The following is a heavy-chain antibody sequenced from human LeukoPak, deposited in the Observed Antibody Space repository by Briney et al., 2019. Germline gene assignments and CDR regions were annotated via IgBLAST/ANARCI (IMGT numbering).Heavy chain of an antibody. D-gene: IGHD3-3*01. CDR2: IKKDGSEK. J-gene: IGHJ4*02. Sequence: SGGSLRLSCAAAGFTLSSYWMSWVRQAPGKGLEWVANIKKDGSEKYYVDSVKGRFTISRDNAKNSLYLQMNSLRAEDTAVYYCARDAGTYDWSGGYFDYWGQGTLVTVSS. V-gene: IGHV3-7*01. CDR1: GFTLSSYW. CDR3: ARDAGTYDWSGGYFDY.